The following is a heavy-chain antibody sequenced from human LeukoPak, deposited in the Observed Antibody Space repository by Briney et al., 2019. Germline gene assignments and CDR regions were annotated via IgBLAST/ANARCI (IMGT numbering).Heavy chain of an antibody. CDR1: GFTFSSYA. D-gene: IGHD1-26*01. CDR3: AKGSHSGSSKGAFDI. J-gene: IGHJ3*02. CDR2: ISYDGSNK. Sequence: PGGSLRLSCAASGFTFSSYAMHWVRQAPGKGLEWVAVISYDGSNKYYADSVKGRFTISRDNAKNSLYLQTNSLRAEDMALYYCAKGSHSGSSKGAFDIWGQGTMVTVSS. V-gene: IGHV3-30*04.